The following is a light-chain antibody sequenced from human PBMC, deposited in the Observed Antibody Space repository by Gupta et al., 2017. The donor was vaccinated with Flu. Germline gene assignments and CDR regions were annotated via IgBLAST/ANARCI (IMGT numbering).Light chain of an antibody. J-gene: IGKJ2*01. CDR3: HQYKTSPYT. CDR1: ESVGRNF. CDR2: GTS. V-gene: IGKV3-20*01. Sequence: ESGTLSCRAAESVGRNFLVWYHQKPGQAPRVLIYGTSNRAPGIPDRFSGGGSGTDFTLTINRLEPEDSGIFYCHQYKTSPYTFGQGTKVEIK.